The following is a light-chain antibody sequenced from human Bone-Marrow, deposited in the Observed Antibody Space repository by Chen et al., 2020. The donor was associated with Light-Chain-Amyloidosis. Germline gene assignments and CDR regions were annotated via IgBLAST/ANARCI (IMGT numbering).Light chain of an antibody. CDR2: DVS. CDR1: TSAGGGYNY. CDR3: SSYLSGSSLV. Sequence: QSALTQPASVSGSPGQSITISCTGTTSAGGGYNYVSWYQRHPGKAPKPLIFDVSNRPSGVSKRFSCPKSGNTASLTISGLQADDEAVYYCSSYLSGSSLVFGGGTKLTVL. V-gene: IGLV2-14*03. J-gene: IGLJ2*01.